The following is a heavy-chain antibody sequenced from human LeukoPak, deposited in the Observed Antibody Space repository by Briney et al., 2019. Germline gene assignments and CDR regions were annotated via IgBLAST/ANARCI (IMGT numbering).Heavy chain of an antibody. J-gene: IGHJ6*03. CDR1: GFTFSSHA. D-gene: IGHD2-2*01. V-gene: IGHV3-30*04. CDR2: ISYDGSTQ. CDR3: ARGQGYESYYYMDV. Sequence: PGGSLRLSCAASGFTFSSHAMHWVRQAPGKGLEWVAVISYDGSTQYSADSVKGRFTISRDNSKNTLYLQMNSLRAEDTAVFYCARGQGYESYYYMDVWGKGTTVSVSS.